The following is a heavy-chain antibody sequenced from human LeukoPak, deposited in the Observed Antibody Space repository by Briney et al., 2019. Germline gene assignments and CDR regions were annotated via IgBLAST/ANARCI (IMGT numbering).Heavy chain of an antibody. CDR2: INTNTGNP. J-gene: IGHJ6*02. Sequence: ASVKVSCKASGYTFTSYAMNWVRQAPGQGLEWMGWINTNTGNPTYAQGFTGRFVFSLDTSVSTAYLQISSLKAEDTAVYYCASPVVGTPEYYYYYGMDVWGQGTTVTVSS. D-gene: IGHD6-19*01. V-gene: IGHV7-4-1*02. CDR3: ASPVVGTPEYYYYYGMDV. CDR1: GYTFTSYA.